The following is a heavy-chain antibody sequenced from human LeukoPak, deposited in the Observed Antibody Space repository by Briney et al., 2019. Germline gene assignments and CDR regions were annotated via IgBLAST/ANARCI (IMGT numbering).Heavy chain of an antibody. Sequence: ASVKVSCKASGYTFTGYYMHWVRQAPGQGLEWMGWINPNSGGTNYAQKFQGRVTMTRDTSISIAYMELSRLRSDDTAVYYCARDHRAYTAMVTWFDYWGQGTLVTVSS. J-gene: IGHJ4*02. V-gene: IGHV1-2*02. CDR3: ARDHRAYTAMVTWFDY. CDR1: GYTFTGYY. D-gene: IGHD5-18*01. CDR2: INPNSGGT.